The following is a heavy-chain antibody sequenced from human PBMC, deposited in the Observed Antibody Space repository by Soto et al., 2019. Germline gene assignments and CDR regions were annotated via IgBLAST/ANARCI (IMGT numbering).Heavy chain of an antibody. J-gene: IGHJ4*02. CDR3: TTDLTYYYDSSGYCHDY. CDR2: IKSKTDGGTT. CDR1: GFTFSNAW. D-gene: IGHD3-22*01. V-gene: IGHV3-15*01. Sequence: EVQLVESGGGLVKPGGSLRLSCAASGFTFSNAWMSWVRQAPGKGLEWVGRIKSKTDGGTTDYAAPVKGRFTISRDDSNNTLYLQTNSLKTEDTDVYYCTTDLTYYYDSSGYCHDYWGQGTLVTVSS.